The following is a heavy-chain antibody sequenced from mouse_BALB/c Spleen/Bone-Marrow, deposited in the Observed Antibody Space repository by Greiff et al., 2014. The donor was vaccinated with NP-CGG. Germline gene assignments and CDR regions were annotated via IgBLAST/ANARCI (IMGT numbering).Heavy chain of an antibody. J-gene: IGHJ2*01. CDR3: AREGVDYFDY. CDR2: INPYNDAT. V-gene: IGHV1-14*01. CDR1: GYTFTSYV. Sequence: EVQLQQSGPELVKPGASVKMSCKASGYTFTSYVIHWVKQKPGQGLEWIGYINPYNDATEFNERFKGKATLTSDKSSSTAYMVLSSLTSEDSAAYYCAREGVDYFDYWGRGTTLTVSS.